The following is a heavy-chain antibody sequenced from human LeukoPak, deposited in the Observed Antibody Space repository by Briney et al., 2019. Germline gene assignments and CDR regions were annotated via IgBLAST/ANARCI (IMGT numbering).Heavy chain of an antibody. J-gene: IGHJ4*02. CDR1: GGSISSYY. CDR2: IYYSGST. CDR3: AGGYSYGKKDY. V-gene: IGHV4-59*01. Sequence: SETLSLTCTVSGGSISSYYWSWIRQPPGKGVAWIGYIYYSGSTNYNPSLKSRVTISVDTSKNQFSLKLSSVTAADTAVYYCAGGYSYGKKDYWGQGTLVTVSS. D-gene: IGHD5-18*01.